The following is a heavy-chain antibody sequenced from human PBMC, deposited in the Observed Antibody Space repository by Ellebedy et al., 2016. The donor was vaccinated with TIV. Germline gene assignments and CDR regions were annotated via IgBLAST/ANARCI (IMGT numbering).Heavy chain of an antibody. CDR3: TTTITR. Sequence: GESLKISXAASGFTFSNAWMHWVRQAPGKGLEWVGRIKSKSDGGTTDYAAPVKGRFTISRDDSNDSLFLQMNSLKTEDTAVYYCTTTITRWGQGTLVTVSS. CDR2: IKSKSDGGTT. V-gene: IGHV3-15*07. D-gene: IGHD3-10*01. CDR1: GFTFSNAW. J-gene: IGHJ4*02.